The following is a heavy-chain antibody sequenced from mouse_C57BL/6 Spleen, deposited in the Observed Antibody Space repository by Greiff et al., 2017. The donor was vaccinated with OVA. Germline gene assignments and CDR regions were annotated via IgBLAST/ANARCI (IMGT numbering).Heavy chain of an antibody. J-gene: IGHJ1*03. Sequence: VQLQQSGAELARPGASVKLSCKASGYTFTSSGISWVKQRTGQGLEWIGEIYPRSGNTYYNEKFKGKATLTADKSSSTAYMELRSLTSEDSAVDFWARAYWDPYWYFDVWGTGTTVTVSS. CDR1: GYTFTSSG. CDR3: ARAYWDPYWYFDV. V-gene: IGHV1-81*01. CDR2: IYPRSGNT. D-gene: IGHD4-1*01.